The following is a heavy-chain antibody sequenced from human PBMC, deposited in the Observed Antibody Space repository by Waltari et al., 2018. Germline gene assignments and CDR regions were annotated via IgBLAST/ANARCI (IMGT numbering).Heavy chain of an antibody. D-gene: IGHD5-18*01. Sequence: QVQLVESGGGVVRPGGSLRLSCAASGFTFSSYGMHWVRQAPGKGLEWVAFIREDGSNKYYADSVKGRFTISRDNSRNTLYLQMNSLGAEDTAVYYCAIPPNTGFDYWGQGTLVTVSS. CDR3: AIPPNTGFDY. V-gene: IGHV3-30*02. CDR2: IREDGSNK. CDR1: GFTFSSYG. J-gene: IGHJ4*02.